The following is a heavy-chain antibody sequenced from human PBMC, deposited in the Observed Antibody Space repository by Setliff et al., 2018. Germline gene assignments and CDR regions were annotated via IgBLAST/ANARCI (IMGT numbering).Heavy chain of an antibody. CDR3: VRALLWSGEGRFDP. Sequence: SETLSLTCTVSGGSLSADYYWSWIRQPAGKGLEWIGHVHPDGSTNYNPSLYSRLIISVDTSKNQFSLKLTSVTAADTAVYYCVRALLWSGEGRFDPWGQGILVTVSS. CDR2: VHPDGST. V-gene: IGHV4-61*09. CDR1: GGSLSADYY. D-gene: IGHD2-8*02. J-gene: IGHJ5*02.